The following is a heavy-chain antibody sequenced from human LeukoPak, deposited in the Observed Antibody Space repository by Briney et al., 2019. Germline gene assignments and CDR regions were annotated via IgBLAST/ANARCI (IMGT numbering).Heavy chain of an antibody. CDR2: IWYDGSNK. CDR3: ARSSTGGDYYYYYMDV. CDR1: GFTFNSYG. D-gene: IGHD1-14*01. J-gene: IGHJ6*03. V-gene: IGHV3-33*01. Sequence: PGRSLRLPCAASGFTFNSYGIHWVRQAPGKGLEWVAFIWYDGSNKYYADSVKGRFTISRDDSKNTVYLQMNSLRADDTAVYYCARSSTGGDYYYYYMDVWGKGTTVTVSS.